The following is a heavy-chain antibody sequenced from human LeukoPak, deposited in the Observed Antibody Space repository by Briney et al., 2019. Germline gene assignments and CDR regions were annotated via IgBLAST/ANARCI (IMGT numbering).Heavy chain of an antibody. D-gene: IGHD2-15*01. CDR2: IYPGDSDT. Sequence: GESLKISCKGSGYSFSNDWIGWVRQMPGKGLEWMGSIYPGDSDTRYSPSFQGQVTISADKSISTAYLQWSSLGASYTAMYYCARRGCNGGSCYAYWGQGTLVTVSS. V-gene: IGHV5-51*01. CDR3: ARRGCNGGSCYAY. J-gene: IGHJ4*02. CDR1: GYSFSNDW.